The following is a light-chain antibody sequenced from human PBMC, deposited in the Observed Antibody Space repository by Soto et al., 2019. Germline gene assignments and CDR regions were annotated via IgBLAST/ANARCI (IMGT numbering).Light chain of an antibody. CDR3: RSYDSSLSGSGV. V-gene: IGLV1-40*01. J-gene: IGLJ1*01. CDR1: SSNIGAGYD. Sequence: QSVLTQPPSVSGAPGQRVTISCTGSSSNIGAGYDVHWYQQLPGTAPKLLIYGNSNRPSGVPDRFPGSKSGTSASLAITGLQAEDEADYYCRSYDSSLSGSGVFGTGTKVTVL. CDR2: GNS.